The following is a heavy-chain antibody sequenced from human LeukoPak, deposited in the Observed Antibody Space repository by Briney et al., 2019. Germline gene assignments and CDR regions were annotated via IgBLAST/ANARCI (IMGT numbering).Heavy chain of an antibody. D-gene: IGHD5-24*01. CDR3: ARGRNIEMTTMSGGSDY. Sequence: ASVKVSCTASGYTFTDYYMHWVRQAPGQGLEWMGWINPNSGDTNYAQKFQGRVSMTRDTSISTAYMDLSDLRSDDTAVYYCARGRNIEMTTMSGGSDYWGQGTLVTVSS. CDR2: INPNSGDT. V-gene: IGHV1-2*02. CDR1: GYTFTDYY. J-gene: IGHJ4*02.